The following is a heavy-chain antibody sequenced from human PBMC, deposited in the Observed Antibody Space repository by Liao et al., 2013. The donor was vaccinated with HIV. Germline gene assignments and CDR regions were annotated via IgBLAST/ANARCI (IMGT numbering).Heavy chain of an antibody. Sequence: QLRLRESGPGLVRPSETLSLTCTVSGGSISSDSYYWGWIRQPPGKGLEWIGSIYYGGSSYYNPSLKSRVTISLDTSKNQFSLKLSSVTAADTAMYYCARTGPRGDPLQWCDWGQGTLVTVSS. CDR1: GGSISSDSYY. CDR2: IYYGGSS. CDR3: ARTGPRGDPLQWCD. D-gene: IGHD2-15*01. V-gene: IGHV4-39*07. J-gene: IGHJ4*02.